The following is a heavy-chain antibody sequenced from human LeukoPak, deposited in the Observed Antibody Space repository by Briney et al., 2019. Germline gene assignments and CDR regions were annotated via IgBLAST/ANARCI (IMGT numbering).Heavy chain of an antibody. Sequence: PGRSLRLSCAASGFTFSSYGMHWVRQAPGKGLEWVAVIWYDGSNKYYADSVKGRFTISRDNSKNTLNLQMNSLRAEDTAVYYCARDLPEDAFDIWGQGTMVTVSS. CDR2: IWYDGSNK. J-gene: IGHJ3*02. CDR3: ARDLPEDAFDI. V-gene: IGHV3-33*01. CDR1: GFTFSSYG.